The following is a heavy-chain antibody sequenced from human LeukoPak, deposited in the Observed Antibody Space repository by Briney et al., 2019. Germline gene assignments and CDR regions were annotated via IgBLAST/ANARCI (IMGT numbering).Heavy chain of an antibody. D-gene: IGHD1/OR15-1a*01. CDR3: ARGEHSVDS. CDR2: IYSSGYT. J-gene: IGHJ4*02. Sequence: SETLSLTCTVSGGAIRSHYWSWIRQPAGKGLEWIGRIYSSGYTNDNPFLKSRITMSVDMSKNQFSLRLNSVTAADTAVYYCARGEHSVDSWGQGMLVTVSS. V-gene: IGHV4-4*07. CDR1: GGAIRSHY.